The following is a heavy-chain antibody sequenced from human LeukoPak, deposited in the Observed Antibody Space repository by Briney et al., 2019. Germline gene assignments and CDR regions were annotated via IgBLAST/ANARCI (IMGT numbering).Heavy chain of an antibody. CDR2: IYYSGRT. V-gene: IGHV4-38-2*02. Sequence: SETLSLTCTVSGYFISSGYYWGWIRQPPGKGLEWIGNIYYSGRTYYNPSLKSRFTISADPSKNQFSLKLNSVTAADTAVYYCARDVGGYFDYWGRGTLVTVSS. CDR3: ARDVGGYFDY. D-gene: IGHD3-10*01. CDR1: GYFISSGYY. J-gene: IGHJ4*02.